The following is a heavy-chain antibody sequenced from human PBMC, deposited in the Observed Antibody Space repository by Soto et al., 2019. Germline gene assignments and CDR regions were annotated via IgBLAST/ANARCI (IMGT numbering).Heavy chain of an antibody. D-gene: IGHD3-3*01. CDR1: GYSFTSYW. CDR2: IYPGDSDT. V-gene: IGHV5-51*01. Sequence: GESLKISCKGSGYSFTSYWIGWVRQMPGKGLEWMGIIYPGDSDTRYSPSFQGQVTISADKSISTAYLQWSSLKASDTAMYYCARCMIFGVVTDYYGMDVWGQGTTVTVSS. J-gene: IGHJ6*02. CDR3: ARCMIFGVVTDYYGMDV.